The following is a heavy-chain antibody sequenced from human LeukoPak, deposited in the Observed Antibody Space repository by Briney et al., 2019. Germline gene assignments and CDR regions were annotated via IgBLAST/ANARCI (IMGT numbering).Heavy chain of an antibody. CDR1: GFTFSSYA. V-gene: IGHV3-30*04. J-gene: IGHJ4*02. CDR2: ISYDGSNK. D-gene: IGHD6-13*01. CDR3: VGEIAAAGTIDY. Sequence: PGGSLRLSCAASGFTFSSYAMHWVRQAPGKGLEWVAVISYDGSNKYYADSVKGRFTISRDNSKNTLYLQMNSLRAEDTAVYYCVGEIAAAGTIDYWGQGTLVTVSS.